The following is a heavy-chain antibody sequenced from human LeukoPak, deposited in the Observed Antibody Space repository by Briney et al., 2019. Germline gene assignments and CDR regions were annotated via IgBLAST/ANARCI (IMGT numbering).Heavy chain of an antibody. CDR1: GFTFSSYW. CDR2: INSDGSST. V-gene: IGHV3-74*01. J-gene: IGHJ3*02. CDR3: STGPGHAFDI. D-gene: IGHD1-14*01. Sequence: PGGSLRLSCAASGFTFSSYWMHWVRQVPGKGLVWLSRINSDGSSTSYADSVKGRFTISRDNAKNTLYVQMNSLRAEDTAVYYCSTGPGHAFDIWGRGTMVTVSS.